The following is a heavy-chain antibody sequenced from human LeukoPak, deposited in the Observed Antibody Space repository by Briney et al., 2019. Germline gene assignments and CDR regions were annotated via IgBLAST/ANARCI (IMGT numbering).Heavy chain of an antibody. Sequence: PGRSLRLSCAASGLTISSYGMHWVRQAPGKGLEWVAVIWYDGSNKYYAGSVKGRFTISRDNSKNTLYLQMNSLRAEDTAVYYCARGYSSDNWGQGTLVTVSS. CDR1: GLTISSYG. CDR3: ARGYSSDN. V-gene: IGHV3-33*01. D-gene: IGHD2-21*01. J-gene: IGHJ4*02. CDR2: IWYDGSNK.